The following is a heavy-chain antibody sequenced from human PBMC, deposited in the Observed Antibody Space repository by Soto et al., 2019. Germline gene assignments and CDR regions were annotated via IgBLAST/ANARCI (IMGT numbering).Heavy chain of an antibody. CDR1: GFTFSDYY. V-gene: IGHV3-11*01. CDR2: ISSSGSTI. D-gene: IGHD5-12*01. CDR3: ARADSGYDYKSGLYYYYYYMDV. J-gene: IGHJ6*03. Sequence: GGSLRLSCAASGFTFSDYYMSWIRQAPGKGLEWVSYISSSGSTIYYADSVKGRFTISRDNAKNSLYLQMNSLRAEDTAVYYCARADSGYDYKSGLYYYYYYMDVWGKGTTVTVSS.